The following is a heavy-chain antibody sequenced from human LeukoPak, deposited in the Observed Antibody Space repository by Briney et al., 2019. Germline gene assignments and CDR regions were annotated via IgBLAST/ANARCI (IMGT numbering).Heavy chain of an antibody. V-gene: IGHV5-51*01. D-gene: IGHD6-19*01. CDR2: IYPGDSDT. CDR3: ARRCAAVAGYYYYGMDV. Sequence: GESLKISCKGSGYSFTSYWIGWVRQMPGKGLEWMGIIYPGDSDTRYSPSFQGQVTISADKSISTAYLQWSSLKASDAAMYYCARRCAAVAGYYYYGMDVWGQGTTVTVSS. J-gene: IGHJ6*02. CDR1: GYSFTSYW.